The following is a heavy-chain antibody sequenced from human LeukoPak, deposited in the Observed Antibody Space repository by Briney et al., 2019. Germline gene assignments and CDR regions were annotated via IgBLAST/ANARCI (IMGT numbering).Heavy chain of an antibody. CDR1: GFTFSSYG. D-gene: IGHD3-10*01. Sequence: GGSLRLSSAASGFTFSSYGMHWVRQAPGKGLEWVAVISYDGSNKYYADSVKGRFTISRDNSKNTVYLQMNSLRAEDTAVYYCAKEDGSGSSVFLDAFDIWGQGTMVTVSS. V-gene: IGHV3-30*18. CDR2: ISYDGSNK. CDR3: AKEDGSGSSVFLDAFDI. J-gene: IGHJ3*02.